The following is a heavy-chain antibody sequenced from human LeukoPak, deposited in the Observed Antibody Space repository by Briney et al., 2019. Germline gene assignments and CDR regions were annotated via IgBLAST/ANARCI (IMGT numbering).Heavy chain of an antibody. D-gene: IGHD7-27*01. V-gene: IGHV4-34*01. CDR2: IYYSGST. J-gene: IGHJ4*02. CDR1: GGSFSGYY. Sequence: SETLSLTCAVYGGSFSGYYWSWIRQPPGKGLEWIGSIYYSGSTYYNPSLKSRVTISVDTSKNQFSLKLSSVTAADTAVYYCAAPLGRDYWGQGTLVTVSS. CDR3: AAPLGRDY.